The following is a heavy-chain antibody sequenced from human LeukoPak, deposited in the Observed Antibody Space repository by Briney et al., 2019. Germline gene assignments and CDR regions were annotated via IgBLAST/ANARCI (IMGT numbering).Heavy chain of an antibody. J-gene: IGHJ4*02. CDR2: TNPNSGGT. CDR3: ARARNYCSGGSCYYFDY. V-gene: IGHV1-2*06. Sequence: GASVKVSCKASGYTFTGYYMHWVRQAPGQGLEWMGRTNPNSGGTNYAQKFQGRVTMTRDTSISTAYMELSRLRSEDTAVYYCARARNYCSGGSCYYFDYWGQGTLVTVSS. D-gene: IGHD2-15*01. CDR1: GYTFTGYY.